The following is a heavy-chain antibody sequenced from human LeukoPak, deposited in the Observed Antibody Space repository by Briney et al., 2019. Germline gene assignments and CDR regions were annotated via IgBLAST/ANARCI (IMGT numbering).Heavy chain of an antibody. CDR2: IYPGDSDT. D-gene: IGHD3-10*01. J-gene: IGHJ5*02. Sequence: GESLKISCKGSGYSFTSYWIGWVRQMPGKGLEWMGIIYPGDSDTRYSPSFQGQVTISADKSISTAYLQWSSLKASDTAMYYCARLVRGGGLKGFWFDPWGQGTLVTVSS. V-gene: IGHV5-51*01. CDR1: GYSFTSYW. CDR3: ARLVRGGGLKGFWFDP.